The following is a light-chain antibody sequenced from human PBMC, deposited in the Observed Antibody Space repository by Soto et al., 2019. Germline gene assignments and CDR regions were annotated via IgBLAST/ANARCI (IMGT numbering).Light chain of an antibody. J-gene: IGKJ4*01. CDR3: QQRKNWPLT. CDR1: QTIDNY. V-gene: IGKV3-11*01. Sequence: EIVLTQSPATLSLSPGERDTLSCRASQTIDNYLHWYQQKPGQAPRLLIYDAFYRAAGVPARFSGVGSGTDFTLTISSLEPEDFAFYYCQQRKNWPLTFGGGTRVEI. CDR2: DAF.